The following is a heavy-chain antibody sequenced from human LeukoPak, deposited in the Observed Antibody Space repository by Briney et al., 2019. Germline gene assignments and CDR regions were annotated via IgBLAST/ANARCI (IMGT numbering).Heavy chain of an antibody. J-gene: IGHJ4*02. V-gene: IGHV5-51*01. CDR3: ASLEQQWGIDY. CDR2: IYPGDSNT. CDR1: GYTFPNYW. D-gene: IGHD6-13*01. Sequence: GESPKISCKGSGYTFPNYWIGWVRQMPGKGLEWMGIIYPGDSNTRYSPSFQGQVTISADKSISTAYLQWSSLKASDTAMYYCASLEQQWGIDYWGQGTLVTVSS.